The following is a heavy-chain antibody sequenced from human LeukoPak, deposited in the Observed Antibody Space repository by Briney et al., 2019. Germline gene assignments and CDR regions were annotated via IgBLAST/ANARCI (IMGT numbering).Heavy chain of an antibody. J-gene: IGHJ4*02. Sequence: SETLSLTCTVSGGSISSYYWSWIRQPPGKGLEWIGYIYYSGSTNYNPSLKSRVTISVDTSKNQFSLKLSSVTAADTAVYYCARFGLAYGGMIDYWGQGTLVTVSS. CDR3: ARFGLAYGGMIDY. CDR2: IYYSGST. V-gene: IGHV4-59*01. D-gene: IGHD3-16*01. CDR1: GGSISSYY.